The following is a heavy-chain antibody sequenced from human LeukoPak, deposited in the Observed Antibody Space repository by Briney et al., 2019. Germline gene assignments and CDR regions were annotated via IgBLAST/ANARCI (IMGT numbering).Heavy chain of an antibody. Sequence: GGSLRLSCAASGFTFSTYSMNWVRLPPGKGLEWVSSIRSSSSYIYYADSVKGRFTISRDNAKNLLYLQMNSLRAEDTAVYYCARDSNAFDIWGQGTMVTVSS. V-gene: IGHV3-21*01. CDR2: IRSSSSYI. CDR3: ARDSNAFDI. J-gene: IGHJ3*02. CDR1: GFTFSTYS.